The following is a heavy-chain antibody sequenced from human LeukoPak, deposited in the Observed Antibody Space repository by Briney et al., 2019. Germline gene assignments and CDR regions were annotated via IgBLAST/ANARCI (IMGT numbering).Heavy chain of an antibody. D-gene: IGHD1-26*01. CDR2: INYSGKT. CDR1: GGSVSSRDYY. Sequence: PSETLSLTRTVSGGSVSSRDYYWGWIRQPPGKGLEWIGIINYSGKTYYIPSLKSRVTISVDTSKNQFSLKLSSVTAADTAVYYCARDGKPVADLYYYYYYYMDVWDKGTTVTVSS. V-gene: IGHV4-39*02. J-gene: IGHJ6*03. CDR3: ARDGKPVADLYYYYYYYMDV.